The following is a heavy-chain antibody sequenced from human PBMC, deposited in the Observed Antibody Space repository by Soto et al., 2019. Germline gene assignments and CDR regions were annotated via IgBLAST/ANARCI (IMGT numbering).Heavy chain of an antibody. CDR2: IYYSGST. D-gene: IGHD3-9*01. CDR3: ARGDYDILTGYYFYGMDV. V-gene: IGHV4-59*01. Sequence: SETLSLTCTVSGGSISSYYWSWIRQPPGKGLEWIGYIYYSGSTNYNPSLKSRVTISVDTSKNQHSLTLRSVTAADTAVYYCARGDYDILTGYYFYGMDVWGQGTTVTVSS. CDR1: GGSISSYY. J-gene: IGHJ6*02.